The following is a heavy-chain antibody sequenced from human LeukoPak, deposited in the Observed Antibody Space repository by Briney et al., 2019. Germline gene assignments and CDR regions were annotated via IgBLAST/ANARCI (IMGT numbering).Heavy chain of an antibody. D-gene: IGHD3-3*01. J-gene: IGHJ6*03. CDR3: AKDGDFWSGYRVGTYYMDV. CDR2: IYHSGST. CDR1: GGSISSGGYS. V-gene: IGHV4-30-2*01. Sequence: SQTLSLTCAVSGGSISSGGYSWSWIRQPPGKGLEWIGYIYHSGSTYYNPSLKSRVTISVDRSKNQFSLKLSSVTAADTAVYYCAKDGDFWSGYRVGTYYMDVWGKGTTVTVSS.